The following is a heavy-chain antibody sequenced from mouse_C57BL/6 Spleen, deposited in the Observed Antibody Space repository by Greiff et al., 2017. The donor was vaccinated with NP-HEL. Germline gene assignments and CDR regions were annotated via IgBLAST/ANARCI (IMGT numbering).Heavy chain of an antibody. CDR2: INPSNGGT. Sequence: QVQLKQPGTELVKPGASVKLSCKASGYTFTSYWMHWVKQRPGQGLEWIGNINPSNGGTNYNEKFKSKATLTVDKSSSTAYMQLSSLTSEDSAVYYCARGGWLRRESYFDYWGQGTTLTVSS. CDR1: GYTFTSYW. D-gene: IGHD2-2*01. V-gene: IGHV1-53*01. CDR3: ARGGWLRRESYFDY. J-gene: IGHJ2*01.